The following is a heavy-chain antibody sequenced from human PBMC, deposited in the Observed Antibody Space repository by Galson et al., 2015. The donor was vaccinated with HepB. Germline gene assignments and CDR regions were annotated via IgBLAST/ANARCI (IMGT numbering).Heavy chain of an antibody. Sequence: SVKVSCKASGYTFNDYYIHWVRQAPGQGLEWMGWLHPSTGVPKSAQKFQGTVTMTRVTSISTAYMELSGLTSDDTAVYYCVRDGSFDSWGQGTLIIVSS. V-gene: IGHV1-2*02. CDR2: LHPSTGVP. CDR3: VRDGSFDS. CDR1: GYTFNDYY. D-gene: IGHD3-10*01. J-gene: IGHJ4*02.